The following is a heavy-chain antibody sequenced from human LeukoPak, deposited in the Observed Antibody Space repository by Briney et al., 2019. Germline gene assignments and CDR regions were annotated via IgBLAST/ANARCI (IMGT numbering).Heavy chain of an antibody. Sequence: ASVKVSCKASGYGITTYYMHWVRQAPGQGLEWMGTIHPNGDTATYAQKFQGRVTMTRDTSTSTVYMDLSSLRSEDTAVYYCAREAIAAGKNFDYWGQGTQVTVSS. CDR1: GYGITTYY. CDR2: IHPNGDTA. J-gene: IGHJ4*02. D-gene: IGHD6-25*01. CDR3: AREAIAAGKNFDY. V-gene: IGHV1-46*01.